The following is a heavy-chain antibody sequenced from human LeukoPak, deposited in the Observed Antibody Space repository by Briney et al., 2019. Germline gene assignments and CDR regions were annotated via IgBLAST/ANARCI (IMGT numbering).Heavy chain of an antibody. J-gene: IGHJ4*02. Sequence: GGSLRLSCAVSGITLSNYGMSWVRQAPGKGREWGAAISGSGGRTNYADSVKGRFTISRDNPKHTLYLQMNSLRAEDTAVYFCAKRGVVIRVILVGFHKEAYYFDSWGQGALVTVSS. CDR2: ISGSGGRT. D-gene: IGHD3-22*01. CDR1: GITLSNYG. CDR3: AKRGVVIRVILVGFHKEAYYFDS. V-gene: IGHV3-23*01.